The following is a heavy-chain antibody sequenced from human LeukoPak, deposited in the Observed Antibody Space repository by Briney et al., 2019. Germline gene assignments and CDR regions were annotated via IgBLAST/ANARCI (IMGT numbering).Heavy chain of an antibody. Sequence: ASVKVSCKASGYIFTSYDINWVRQATGQGLEWMGWMNPNSGNTGYAQKFQGRVTMTRNTSISTAYMELSSLRSEDTAVYYCARGLWLVAYNWFDPWGQGTLVTVSS. J-gene: IGHJ5*02. V-gene: IGHV1-8*01. CDR1: GYIFTSYD. CDR3: ARGLWLVAYNWFDP. CDR2: MNPNSGNT. D-gene: IGHD5-12*01.